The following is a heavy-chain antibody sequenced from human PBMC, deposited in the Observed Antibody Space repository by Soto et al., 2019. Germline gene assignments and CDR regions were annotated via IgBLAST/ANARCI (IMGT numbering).Heavy chain of an antibody. J-gene: IGHJ6*03. CDR1: GYSFSSYW. D-gene: IGHD6-13*01. Sequence: GEPLKISRKGSGYSFSSYWIGWVRQMPGQGLEWMGIIYPGDSDTRYSPSFQGQVTISADKSINTAYLHWSSLKASDTAMYYCARHDSSSWPDYHYYYMDVWGKGTTVTVSS. CDR3: ARHDSSSWPDYHYYYMDV. V-gene: IGHV5-51*01. CDR2: IYPGDSDT.